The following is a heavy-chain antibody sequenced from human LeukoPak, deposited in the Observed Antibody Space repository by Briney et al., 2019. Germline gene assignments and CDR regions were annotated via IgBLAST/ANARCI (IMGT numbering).Heavy chain of an antibody. CDR2: IYSGGST. CDR3: ARGSYSEYYFDY. J-gene: IGHJ4*02. Sequence: AGGSLRLSCAASGFTFNTYSMNWVCQAPGKGLEWVSVIYSGGSTYYADSVKGRFTITRDNSKNTLYLQMNSLRAEDTAVYYCARGSYSEYYFDYWAQGTLVTVSS. V-gene: IGHV3-66*01. CDR1: GFTFNTYS. D-gene: IGHD3-22*01.